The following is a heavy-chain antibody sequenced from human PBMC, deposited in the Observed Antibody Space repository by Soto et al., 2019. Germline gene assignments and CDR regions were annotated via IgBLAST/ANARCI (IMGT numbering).Heavy chain of an antibody. CDR3: ATQKIAAAGTFDY. Sequence: SETLSLTCTVSGGSISSYYWSWIRQPPGKGLEWIGYIYYSGSTNYNPSLKSRVTISVDTSKNQFSLKLSSVTAADTAVYYCATQKIAAAGTFDYWGQGTLVTVSS. J-gene: IGHJ4*02. CDR1: GGSISSYY. D-gene: IGHD6-13*01. CDR2: IYYSGST. V-gene: IGHV4-59*01.